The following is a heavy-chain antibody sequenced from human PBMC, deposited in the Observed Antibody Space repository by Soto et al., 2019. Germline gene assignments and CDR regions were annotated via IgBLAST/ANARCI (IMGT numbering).Heavy chain of an antibody. Sequence: ASVKVSCKASGYTFTGYYMHWVRQAPGQGLEWMGWINPNSGGTNYAQKFQGRVTMTRDTSISTAYMELSRLRSDDTAVYYCATDRGSNTAHGNYFDYWGQGTLVPVSS. V-gene: IGHV1-2*02. D-gene: IGHD5-12*01. CDR3: ATDRGSNTAHGNYFDY. J-gene: IGHJ4*02. CDR2: INPNSGGT. CDR1: GYTFTGYY.